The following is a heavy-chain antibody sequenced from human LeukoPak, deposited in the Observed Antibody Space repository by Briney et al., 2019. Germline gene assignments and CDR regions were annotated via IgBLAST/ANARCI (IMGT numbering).Heavy chain of an antibody. CDR3: AKDPALVGATWRDAFDI. D-gene: IGHD1-26*01. CDR1: GFTFSSYS. Sequence: GGSLRLSCAASGFTFSSYSMNWVRQAPGKGLEWVSAISGSGGSTYYADSVKGRFTISRDNSKNTLYLQMNSLRAEDTAVYYCAKDPALVGATWRDAFDIWGQGTMVTVSS. CDR2: ISGSGGST. V-gene: IGHV3-23*01. J-gene: IGHJ3*02.